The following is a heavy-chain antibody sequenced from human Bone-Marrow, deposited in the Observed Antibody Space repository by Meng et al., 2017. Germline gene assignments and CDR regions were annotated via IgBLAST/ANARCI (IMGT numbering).Heavy chain of an antibody. D-gene: IGHD3-3*01. CDR3: ARAYYDFWSGYYTHFDY. CDR2: IIPIFGTA. CDR1: GGTFSSYA. V-gene: IGHV1-69*01. Sequence: QGQLVPAGAEGKKPGSPVKVSCKASGGTFSSYAISWVRQAPGQGLEWMGGIIPIFGTANYAQKFQGRVTITADESTSTAYMELSSLRSEDTAVYYCARAYYDFWSGYYTHFDYWGQGTLVTVSS. J-gene: IGHJ4*02.